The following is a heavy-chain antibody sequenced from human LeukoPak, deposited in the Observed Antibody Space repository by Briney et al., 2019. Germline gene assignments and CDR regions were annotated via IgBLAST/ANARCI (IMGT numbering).Heavy chain of an antibody. V-gene: IGHV4-59*08. CDR3: ARHHPGNYYYGMDV. CDR2: IYYSGST. J-gene: IGHJ6*02. Sequence: TSETLSLTCTVSGGSISSYYWSWIRQPPGKGLEWIGYIYYSGSTNYNPSLKSRVTISVDTSKNQFSLKLSSVTAADTAVYYCARHHPGNYYYGMDVWGQGTTVTVSS. CDR1: GGSISSYY.